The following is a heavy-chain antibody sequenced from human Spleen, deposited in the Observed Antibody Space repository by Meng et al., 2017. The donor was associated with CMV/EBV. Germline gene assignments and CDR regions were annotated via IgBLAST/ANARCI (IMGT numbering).Heavy chain of an antibody. CDR3: ARMDCSGSKCDVNWFDP. D-gene: IGHD2-15*01. J-gene: IGHJ5*02. CDR1: YTFTSYG. V-gene: IGHV1-8*01. CDR2: MNPASGNI. Sequence: YTFTSYGINWVRHATGQGFEWMGWMNPASGNIGYAQKFQGRVTMTRDTSTSTAYMELNSLRVEDSAIYYCARMDCSGSKCDVNWFDPWGQGTLVTVSS.